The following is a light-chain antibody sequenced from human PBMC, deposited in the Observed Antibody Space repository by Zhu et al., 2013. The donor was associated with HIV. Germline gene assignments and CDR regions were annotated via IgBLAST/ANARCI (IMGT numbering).Light chain of an antibody. Sequence: EVVMTQSPATLSVSPGERATLSCRASQNIRNNLAWYQQKPGQSPRLLIYSVSSRAPGIPARFSGSGSGTEFTLTISSLQSEDFAVYYCQQYNNWPRTFGQGTKVEIK. CDR1: QNIRNN. CDR3: QQYNNWPRT. J-gene: IGKJ1*01. CDR2: SVS. V-gene: IGKV3-15*01.